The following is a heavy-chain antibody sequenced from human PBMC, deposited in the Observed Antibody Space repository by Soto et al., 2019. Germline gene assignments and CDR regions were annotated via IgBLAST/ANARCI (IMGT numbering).Heavy chain of an antibody. Sequence: VGSLRLSCATSVFTFSNFDMHCVRQLPGKCLEWVSAIGAARDPYYLGSVKGRFTISRENAKNSVYLQMNDLRAGDSAVYYCARAYTGRLPSRADYYYAMDVWGQGTTVTVSS. V-gene: IGHV3-13*05. D-gene: IGHD2-2*02. CDR3: ARAYTGRLPSRADYYYAMDV. CDR2: IGAARDP. CDR1: VFTFSNFD. J-gene: IGHJ6*01.